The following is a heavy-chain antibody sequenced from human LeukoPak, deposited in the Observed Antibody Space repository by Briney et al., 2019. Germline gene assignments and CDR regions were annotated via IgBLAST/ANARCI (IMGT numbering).Heavy chain of an antibody. CDR2: IYHSGST. J-gene: IGHJ4*02. CDR3: ARGGLRYFDWSSSHFDY. D-gene: IGHD3-9*01. Sequence: PSETLSLTCAVSGGSISSGGHSWSWIRQPPGKGLEWIGYIYHSGSTYYNPSLKSRVTISVDRSKNQFSLKLSSVTAADTAVYYCARGGLRYFDWSSSHFDYWGQGTLVTVSS. CDR1: GGSISSGGHS. V-gene: IGHV4-30-2*01.